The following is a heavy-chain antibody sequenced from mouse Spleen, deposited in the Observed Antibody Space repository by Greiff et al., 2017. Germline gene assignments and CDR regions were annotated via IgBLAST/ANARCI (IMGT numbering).Heavy chain of an antibody. CDR2: INPSSGYT. V-gene: IGHV1-7*01. J-gene: IGHJ3*01. D-gene: IGHD2-14*01. CDR1: GYTFTSYW. Sequence: QVQLQQSGAELAKPGASVKLSCKASGYTFTSYWMHWVKQRPGQGLEWIGYINPSSGYTKYNQKFKDKATLTADKSSSTAYVQLSSLTYEDSAGDFCARRGYDWFAYWGQGTRVTVSA. CDR3: ARRGYDWFAY.